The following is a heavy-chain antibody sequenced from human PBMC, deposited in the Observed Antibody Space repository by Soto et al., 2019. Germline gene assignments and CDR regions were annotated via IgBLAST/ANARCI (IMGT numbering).Heavy chain of an antibody. D-gene: IGHD3-10*01. CDR3: AKVGQLLLWFGEVLYMDV. V-gene: IGHV3-74*01. Sequence: PGGSLRLSCAASGFTFSSYWMHWVRQAPGKGLVWVSRINSDGSSTSYADSVKGRFTISRDNSKNTLYLQMNSLRAEDTAVYYCAKVGQLLLWFGEVLYMDVWGKGTTVTVSS. J-gene: IGHJ6*03. CDR1: GFTFSSYW. CDR2: INSDGSST.